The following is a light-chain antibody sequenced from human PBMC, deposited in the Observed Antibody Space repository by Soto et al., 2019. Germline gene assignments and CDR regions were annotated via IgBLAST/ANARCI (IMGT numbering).Light chain of an antibody. CDR2: GNS. CDR3: QSYDSSLSGVV. Sequence: QSVLTQPPSVSGARGQRVTISCTGSSSNIGAGYDVHWYQQLPGVAPKLLISGNSDRPSGVPDRFSASKSGTSASLAITVLQAEDEADYYCQSYDSSLSGVVFGGGTKLTVL. J-gene: IGLJ2*01. CDR1: SSNIGAGYD. V-gene: IGLV1-40*01.